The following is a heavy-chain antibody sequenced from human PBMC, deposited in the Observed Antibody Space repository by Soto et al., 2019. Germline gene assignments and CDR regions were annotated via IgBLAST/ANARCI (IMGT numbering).Heavy chain of an antibody. Sequence: QPGGSLRLSCAASGFTFSSYWMHWVRQAPGKGLVWVSRINSDGSSTSYADSVKGRFTISRDNAKNTLYLQMNSLRAEDTAVYYCARVVYDFWSGYYYVGGMDVWGQGTTVTVSS. CDR2: INSDGSST. CDR3: ARVVYDFWSGYYYVGGMDV. D-gene: IGHD3-3*01. V-gene: IGHV3-74*01. CDR1: GFTFSSYW. J-gene: IGHJ6*02.